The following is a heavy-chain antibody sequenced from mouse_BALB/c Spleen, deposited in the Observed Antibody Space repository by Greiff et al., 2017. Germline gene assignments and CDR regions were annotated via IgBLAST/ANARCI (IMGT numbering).Heavy chain of an antibody. CDR3: ARWLLTYAMDY. CDR1: GYTFTSYW. J-gene: IGHJ4*01. D-gene: IGHD2-3*01. Sequence: DLVKPGASVKLSCKASGYTFTSYWINWLKQRPGQGLVWIGRIAPGSGSTYYNEMFKGKATLTVDTSSSTAYIQLSSLSSEDSAVYFCARWLLTYAMDYWGQGTSVTVSA. CDR2: IAPGSGST. V-gene: IGHV1S41*01.